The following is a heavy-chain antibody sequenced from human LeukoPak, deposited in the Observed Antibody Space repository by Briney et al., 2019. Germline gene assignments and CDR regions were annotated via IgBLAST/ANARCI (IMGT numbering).Heavy chain of an antibody. CDR1: GFTFSAYS. Sequence: PGGSLRLSCAASGFTFSAYSMNWVRQAPGKGLEWVSSISSSSSYIYYTDSVKGRFTISGDNAKNSMYLQMNSLRAEDTAVYYCARDFTNHLYHYYYGMDVWGQGTTVTVSS. J-gene: IGHJ6*02. CDR3: ARDFTNHLYHYYYGMDV. CDR2: ISSSSSYI. V-gene: IGHV3-21*01. D-gene: IGHD1-14*01.